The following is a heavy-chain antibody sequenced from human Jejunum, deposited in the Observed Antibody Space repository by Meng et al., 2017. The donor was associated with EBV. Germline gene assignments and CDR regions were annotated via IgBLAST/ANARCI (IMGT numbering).Heavy chain of an antibody. CDR2: THHSGST. CDR1: GGSISSNNW. J-gene: IGHJ4*02. CDR3: THYIWGTRPDGVY. D-gene: IGHD3-16*01. Sequence: HVQLQQSGPGLVKPSXXXXXTCAVSGGSISSNNWWIWVRQPPGQVLEWIGETHHSGSTNYNPSLKSRVTISVDKSKNEFSLKLNSVTAADTAVYYCTHYIWGTRPDGVYWGQGTLVTVSS. V-gene: IGHV4-4*02.